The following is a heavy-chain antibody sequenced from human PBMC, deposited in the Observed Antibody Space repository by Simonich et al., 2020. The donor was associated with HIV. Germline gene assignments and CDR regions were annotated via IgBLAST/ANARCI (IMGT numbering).Heavy chain of an antibody. J-gene: IGHJ4*02. Sequence: QVQLQQWGAGLLKPSETLSLTCAVYGGSFSGYYWSWIRQPPGKGLGWIGEINHSGGTNYNPSLKSRVTISVDTSKNQFSLKLSSVTAADTAVYYCARGFYQRLYYFDYWGQGTLVTVSS. CDR1: GGSFSGYY. D-gene: IGHD2-2*01. CDR2: INHSGGT. V-gene: IGHV4-34*01. CDR3: ARGFYQRLYYFDY.